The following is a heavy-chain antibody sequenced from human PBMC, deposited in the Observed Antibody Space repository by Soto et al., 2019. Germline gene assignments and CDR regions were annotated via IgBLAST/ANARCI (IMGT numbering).Heavy chain of an antibody. CDR1: GGSISSYY. Sequence: SETLPLTCTVSGGSISSYYWSWIRQPPGKGLEWIGYIYYSGSTNYNPSLKSRVTISVDTSKNQFSLKLSSVTAADTAVYYCARVEVLRYFDWLSNSPGWFDPWGQGTLVTVSS. CDR2: IYYSGST. CDR3: ARVEVLRYFDWLSNSPGWFDP. J-gene: IGHJ5*02. V-gene: IGHV4-59*01. D-gene: IGHD3-9*01.